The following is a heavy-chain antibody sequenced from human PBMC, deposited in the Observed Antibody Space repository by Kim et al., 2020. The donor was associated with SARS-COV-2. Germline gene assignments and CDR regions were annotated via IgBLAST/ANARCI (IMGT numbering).Heavy chain of an antibody. Sequence: VKGRFTISRDSSKTTLYLQMNSLRPEDTAVYYCERDPVPPYSSGWYYFDYWGQGTLVTVSS. J-gene: IGHJ4*02. CDR3: ERDPVPPYSSGWYYFDY. V-gene: IGHV3-30*01. D-gene: IGHD6-19*01.